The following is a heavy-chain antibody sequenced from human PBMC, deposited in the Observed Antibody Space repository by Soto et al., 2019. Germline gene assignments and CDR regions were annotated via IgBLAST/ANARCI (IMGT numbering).Heavy chain of an antibody. V-gene: IGHV3-33*01. CDR2: IWYDGSNK. Sequence: QVQLVESGGGVVQPGRSLRLSCAASGFTFSSYGMHWVRQAPGKGLEWVAVIWYDGSNKYYADSVKGRFTISRDNSKKARYLQIVSVGAEATAVYDCARDDLTSGCGDLDVWGQGTTVTVSS. J-gene: IGHJ6*02. D-gene: IGHD3-10*01. CDR3: ARDDLTSGCGDLDV. CDR1: GFTFSSYG.